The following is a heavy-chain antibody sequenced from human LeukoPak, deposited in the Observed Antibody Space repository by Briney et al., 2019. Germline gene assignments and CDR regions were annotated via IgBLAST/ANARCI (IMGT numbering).Heavy chain of an antibody. CDR3: ARHLYYYYGMDV. CDR1: SGSISSYY. V-gene: IGHV4-59*08. J-gene: IGHJ6*02. Sequence: IPSETLSLTCTVSSGSISSYYWSWIRQPPGKGLEWIGYIYYSGSTNYNPSLKSRVTISVDTSKNQFSLKLSSVTAADTAVYYCARHLYYYYGMDVWGQGTTVTVSS. CDR2: IYYSGST.